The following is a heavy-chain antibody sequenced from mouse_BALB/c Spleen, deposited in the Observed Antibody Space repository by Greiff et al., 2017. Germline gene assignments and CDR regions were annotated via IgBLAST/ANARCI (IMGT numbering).Heavy chain of an antibody. CDR2: INPSTGYT. Sequence: QVQLQQSGAELAKPGASVKMSCKASGYTFTSYWMHWVKQRPGQGLEWIGYINPSTGYTEYNQKFKDKATLTADKSSSTAYMQLSSLTSEDSAVYYCARDYYGSGFDYWGQGTTLTGSS. CDR1: GYTFTSYW. D-gene: IGHD1-1*01. V-gene: IGHV1-7*01. CDR3: ARDYYGSGFDY. J-gene: IGHJ2*01.